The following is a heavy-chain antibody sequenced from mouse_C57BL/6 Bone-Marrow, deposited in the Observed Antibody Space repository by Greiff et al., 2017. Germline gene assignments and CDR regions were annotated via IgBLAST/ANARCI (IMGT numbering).Heavy chain of an antibody. CDR3: ARKGLENLTF. D-gene: IGHD3-1*01. CDR2: ISSGGSYT. V-gene: IGHV5-6*01. Sequence: EVQGVESGGDLVKPGGSLKLSCAASGFTFSSYGMSWVRQTPDKRLEWVATISSGGSYTYYPDSVKGRVTISRDTAKNTLYLQMSSLKSEDTAMYYCARKGLENLTFWGQGTTLTVSS. CDR1: GFTFSSYG. J-gene: IGHJ2*01.